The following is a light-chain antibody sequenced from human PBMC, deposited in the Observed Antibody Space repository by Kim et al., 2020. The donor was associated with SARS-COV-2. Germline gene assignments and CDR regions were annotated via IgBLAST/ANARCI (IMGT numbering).Light chain of an antibody. CDR2: QDS. J-gene: IGLJ3*02. Sequence: VSPGQTASITCSGDKLGDKYACWYQQKPGQSPVLVIYQDSKRPPGIPERFSGSNSGNTATLTISGTQAMDEADYYCQAWDSSTAWVFGGGTQLTVL. CDR1: KLGDKY. CDR3: QAWDSSTAWV. V-gene: IGLV3-1*01.